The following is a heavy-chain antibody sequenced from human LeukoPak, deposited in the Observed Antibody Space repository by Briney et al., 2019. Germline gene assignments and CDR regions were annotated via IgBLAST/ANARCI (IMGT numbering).Heavy chain of an antibody. D-gene: IGHD2-2*01. CDR2: ISYDGSNK. J-gene: IGHJ4*02. CDR1: GFTFSSYA. Sequence: QPGRSLRLPCAASGFTFSSYAMHWVHQAPGKGLEWVAVISYDGSNKYYADSVKGRFTISRDNSKNTLYLQMNSVRAEDTAVYYCARDPAHRGVVPAAMAYWGQGTLVTVSS. V-gene: IGHV3-30*04. CDR3: ARDPAHRGVVPAAMAY.